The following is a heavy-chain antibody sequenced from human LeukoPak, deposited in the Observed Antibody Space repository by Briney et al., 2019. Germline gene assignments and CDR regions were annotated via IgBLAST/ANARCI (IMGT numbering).Heavy chain of an antibody. D-gene: IGHD3-10*01. J-gene: IGHJ5*02. CDR3: AREAITMVRGVTHFNWFDP. Sequence: PSETLSLTCTVSGGSISSYYWTWIRQPPGQGLEWIGGISYSGGIYYNPSLQSRITISVDTSKNQFSLNLSSVTAADTAVYYCAREAITMVRGVTHFNWFDPWGRGTLVTVSS. CDR2: ISYSGGI. V-gene: IGHV4-59*05. CDR1: GGSISSYY.